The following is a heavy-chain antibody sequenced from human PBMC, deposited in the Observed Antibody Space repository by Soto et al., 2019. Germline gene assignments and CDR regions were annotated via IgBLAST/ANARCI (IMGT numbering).Heavy chain of an antibody. V-gene: IGHV4-34*01. Sequence: SETLSPTCAVYGWSLRGYYWSWIRPPPRKGLEWIGEINHSGSTNYNPSLKSRVTISVDTSKNQFSLKLSSVTAADTAVYYCARGSRYCSGGSCSGYYMDVWGKGTTVTVSS. CDR2: INHSGST. D-gene: IGHD2-15*01. CDR1: GWSLRGYY. CDR3: ARGSRYCSGGSCSGYYMDV. J-gene: IGHJ6*03.